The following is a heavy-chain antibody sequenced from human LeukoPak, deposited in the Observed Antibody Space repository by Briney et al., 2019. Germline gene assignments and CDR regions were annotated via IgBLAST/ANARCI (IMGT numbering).Heavy chain of an antibody. V-gene: IGHV4-59*12. Sequence: SETLSLTCTVSGASMSRYYWSWIRQPPGRGLEWIGYIYYSGSTSYNPSLKSRVTISLDTSKNQFSLKLTSVTAADTAVYYCARADFWSGYYNFDYWGQGTLVTVST. CDR1: GASMSRYY. D-gene: IGHD3-3*01. CDR3: ARADFWSGYYNFDY. J-gene: IGHJ4*02. CDR2: IYYSGST.